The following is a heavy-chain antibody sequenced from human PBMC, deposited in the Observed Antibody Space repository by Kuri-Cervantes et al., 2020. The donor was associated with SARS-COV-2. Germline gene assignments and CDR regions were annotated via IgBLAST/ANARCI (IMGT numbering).Heavy chain of an antibody. CDR3: ARVAGEGPIYYYYMDV. V-gene: IGHV3-21*01. J-gene: IGHJ6*03. Sequence: GESLKISCAASGFTFSSYWTSWVRQAPGKALEWVSFITGSGSYKYYADSLKGRMSISKDDAKNSLYLQINSLRGEDTAVYFCARVAGEGPIYYYYMDVWGKGTTVTVSS. CDR1: GFTFSSYW. D-gene: IGHD2-21*01. CDR2: ITGSGSYK.